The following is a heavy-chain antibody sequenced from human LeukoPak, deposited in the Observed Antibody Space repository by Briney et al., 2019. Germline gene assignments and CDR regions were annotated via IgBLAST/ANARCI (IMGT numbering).Heavy chain of an antibody. CDR2: IKSKTDGGTT. CDR1: GFPFGSYV. Sequence: PGGSLRLSCEGSGFPFGSYVMSWVRQAPGKGLEWIGRIKSKTDGGTTDYAAPVKGRFTISRDDSRNTLYLQLNSLKSEDTAEYYCTTDRGVAARPLFDFWGQGILVTVSS. J-gene: IGHJ4*02. CDR3: TTDRGVAARPLFDF. V-gene: IGHV3-15*01. D-gene: IGHD6-6*01.